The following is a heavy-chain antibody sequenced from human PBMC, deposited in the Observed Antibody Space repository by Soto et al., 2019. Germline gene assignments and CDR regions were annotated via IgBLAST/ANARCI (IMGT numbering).Heavy chain of an antibody. CDR1: GGTFSSYA. V-gene: IGHV1-69*13. D-gene: IGHD2-2*01. Sequence: SVKVSCKASGGTFSSYAIGWVRQAPGQGLEWMGGIIPIFGTANYAQKFQGRVTITADESTSTAYMELSSLRSEDTAVYYCARGGDIVVVPAAMRNWFDPWGQGTLVTVSS. J-gene: IGHJ5*02. CDR3: ARGGDIVVVPAAMRNWFDP. CDR2: IIPIFGTA.